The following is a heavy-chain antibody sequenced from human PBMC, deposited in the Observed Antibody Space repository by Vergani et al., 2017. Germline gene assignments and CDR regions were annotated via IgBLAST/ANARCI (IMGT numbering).Heavy chain of an antibody. Sequence: QITLKESGPTLVKPTQTLTLTCTVSGFSFSSSGVGVAWIRQPPGKALECLAIIYWNDDKRYSPALMGRLTIAKDTSRDQVVLTMTNMDPVDTATYYSAHSDILDDIFVNFDYWCPGTLVTVSS. J-gene: IGHJ4*02. CDR2: IYWNDDK. CDR3: AHSDILDDIFVNFDY. D-gene: IGHD3-9*01. CDR1: GFSFSSSGVG. V-gene: IGHV2-5*01.